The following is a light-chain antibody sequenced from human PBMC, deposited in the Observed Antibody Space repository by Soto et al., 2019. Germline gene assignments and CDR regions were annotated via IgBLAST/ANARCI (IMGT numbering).Light chain of an antibody. V-gene: IGLV1-40*01. J-gene: IGLJ1*01. Sequence: QSVLTQPPSVSGAPGQRVTVSCTGSSSDIGTDYGVHWYQQLPGTAPRLLIYGDTNRPSGVPDRFSGSKSGTSASLAITGLQSEDEADYYCQSYDSSLRSYVFGTGTKVTVL. CDR3: QSYDSSLRSYV. CDR2: GDT. CDR1: SSDIGTDYG.